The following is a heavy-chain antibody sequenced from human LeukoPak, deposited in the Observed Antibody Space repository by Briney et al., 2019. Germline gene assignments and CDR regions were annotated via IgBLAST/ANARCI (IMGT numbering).Heavy chain of an antibody. Sequence: PGRSLRLSCTGSGFTFGDHPMSWVRQAPGKGLEWVGFIRNKAFGETTAYAASVKGRFTISRDDSKSIAYLQMDSLKIEDTGVYFCTRGGQSQQLGDYWGQGTLVTVSS. J-gene: IGHJ4*02. V-gene: IGHV3-49*04. CDR2: IRNKAFGETT. CDR1: GFTFGDHP. CDR3: TRGGQSQQLGDY. D-gene: IGHD5-24*01.